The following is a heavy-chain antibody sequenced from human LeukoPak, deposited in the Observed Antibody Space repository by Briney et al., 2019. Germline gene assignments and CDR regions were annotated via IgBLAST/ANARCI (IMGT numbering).Heavy chain of an antibody. Sequence: ASVKVSCKASGYTFTGYYMHWVRQAPGQGVEWMGWINPNSGGTNYAQKFQGRVTMTRDTSISTAYMELSRLRSDDTAVYYCARANYYYYYGMDVWGQGTTVTVSS. CDR2: INPNSGGT. J-gene: IGHJ6*02. CDR1: GYTFTGYY. V-gene: IGHV1-2*02. CDR3: ARANYYYYYGMDV.